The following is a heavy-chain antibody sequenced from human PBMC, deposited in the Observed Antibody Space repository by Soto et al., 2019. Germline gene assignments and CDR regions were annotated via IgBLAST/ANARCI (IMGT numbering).Heavy chain of an antibody. CDR3: GKVGVLRTIFRWFDL. V-gene: IGHV3-21*01. D-gene: IGHD2-8*01. CDR1: GFAFQTYT. J-gene: IGHJ5*02. Sequence: PGGSLRLSCAASGFAFQTYTMEWLRQPPGKGLEWVSSITISGNYIYYADSVKGRFTISRDNGRNSVYLQMNSLRAEDTAVYYCGKVGVLRTIFRWFDLWGQGTLVNVSS. CDR2: ITISGNYI.